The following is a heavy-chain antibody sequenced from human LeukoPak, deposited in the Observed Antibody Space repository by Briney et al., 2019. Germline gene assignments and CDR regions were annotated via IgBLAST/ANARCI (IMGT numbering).Heavy chain of an antibody. D-gene: IGHD3-10*01. CDR2: ITPKSGGT. Sequence: ASVKVSCKASGYTFTGYYMHWVRQAPGQGLEWMGWITPKSGGTDYAQKFQGRVTMTRDTSISTAYMELSRLRSDDTAVYYCARSMGLGLNYYASGMKIDSWGQGTLVTVSS. J-gene: IGHJ4*02. CDR1: GYTFTGYY. CDR3: ARSMGLGLNYYASGMKIDS. V-gene: IGHV1-2*02.